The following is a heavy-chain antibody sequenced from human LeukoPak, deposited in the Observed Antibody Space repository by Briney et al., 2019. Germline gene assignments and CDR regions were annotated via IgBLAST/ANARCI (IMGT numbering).Heavy chain of an antibody. CDR2: ISSSSSYI. J-gene: IGHJ2*01. V-gene: IGHV3-21*01. D-gene: IGHD1-14*01. CDR1: GFTFSSYS. CDR3: ARDPPRSQNLRYFDL. Sequence: GGSLRPSCAASGFTFSSYSTNWVRQAPGKGLEWVSSISSSSSYIYYADSVKGRFTISRDNAKNSLYLQMNSLRAEDTAVYYCARDPPRSQNLRYFDLWGRGTLVTVSS.